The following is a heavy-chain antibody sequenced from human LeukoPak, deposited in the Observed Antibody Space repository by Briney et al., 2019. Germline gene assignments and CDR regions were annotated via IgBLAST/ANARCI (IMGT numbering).Heavy chain of an antibody. Sequence: GGSLRLSCAASGFTFSSYWMHWVRQAPGKGLVWVSRINSDGSSASYADSVKGRFTISRDNAKNTLYLQMNSLRAEDTAVYYCARPYYYGSGSYLRASYYFDYWGQGTLVTVSS. V-gene: IGHV3-74*01. CDR3: ARPYYYGSGSYLRASYYFDY. CDR1: GFTFSSYW. D-gene: IGHD3-10*01. J-gene: IGHJ4*02. CDR2: INSDGSSA.